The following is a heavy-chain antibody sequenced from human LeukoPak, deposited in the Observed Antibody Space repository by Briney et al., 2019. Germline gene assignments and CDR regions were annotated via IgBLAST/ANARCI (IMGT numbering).Heavy chain of an antibody. CDR2: IYYSGST. J-gene: IGHJ4*02. CDR3: ATDGAAAGTLSY. V-gene: IGHV4-39*01. D-gene: IGHD6-13*01. CDR1: GGSISSSSYY. Sequence: SETLSLTCTVSGGSISSSSYYWGWLRQPPGKGLECIGSIYYSGSTYYNPSLKSRVTISVDTSKNQYSLKLSSVTAADTAVYYCATDGAAAGTLSYWGQGTLVTVSS.